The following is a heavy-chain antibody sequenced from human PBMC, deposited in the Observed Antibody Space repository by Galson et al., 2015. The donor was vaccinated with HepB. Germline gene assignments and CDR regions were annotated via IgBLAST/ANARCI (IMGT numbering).Heavy chain of an antibody. Sequence: SLRLSCAASGFTFDDYAMHWVRQAPGEGLEWVSGISWNSGSIGYADSVKGRFTISRDNAKNSLYLQMNSLRAEDTALYYCAKDGQSGSYYGEFDYWGQGTLVTVSS. CDR3: AKDGQSGSYYGEFDY. CDR2: ISWNSGSI. V-gene: IGHV3-9*01. J-gene: IGHJ4*02. CDR1: GFTFDDYA. D-gene: IGHD1-26*01.